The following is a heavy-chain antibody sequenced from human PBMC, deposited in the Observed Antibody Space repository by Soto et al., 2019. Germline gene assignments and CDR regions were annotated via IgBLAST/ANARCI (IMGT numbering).Heavy chain of an antibody. D-gene: IGHD6-19*01. Sequence: EVQLLESGGGLVQPGGSLRLSCAASGFTFSSYAMSWVRQAPGKGLEWVSTLSGSDGSTYYADSVKGRFTISRDNSKNTLYLQMNSLRAEDTAVYYCAKEYSSGWYYFDYWGQGTLVTVSS. J-gene: IGHJ4*02. CDR3: AKEYSSGWYYFDY. CDR1: GFTFSSYA. CDR2: LSGSDGST. V-gene: IGHV3-23*01.